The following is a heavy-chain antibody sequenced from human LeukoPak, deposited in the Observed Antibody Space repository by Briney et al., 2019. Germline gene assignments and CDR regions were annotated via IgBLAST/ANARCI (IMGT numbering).Heavy chain of an antibody. V-gene: IGHV3-48*03. CDR2: ISSSGSTI. Sequence: PGGSLRLSCAASAFTFSSYEMNWVRQAPGEGLEWVSYISSSGSTIYYADSVKGRFTISRDNAKNSLYLQMNSLRAEDTAVYYCAELGITMIGGVWGKGTTVTISS. D-gene: IGHD3-10*02. CDR3: AELGITMIGGV. J-gene: IGHJ6*04. CDR1: AFTFSSYE.